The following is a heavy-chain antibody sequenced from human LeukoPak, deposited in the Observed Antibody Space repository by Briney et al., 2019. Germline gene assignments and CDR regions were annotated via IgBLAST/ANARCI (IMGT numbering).Heavy chain of an antibody. CDR1: GFTFRTFW. CDR2: IKQEGSEK. CDR3: ASSRLGYCSGGSCSWFDP. D-gene: IGHD2-15*01. J-gene: IGHJ5*02. V-gene: IGHV3-7*01. Sequence: GGSLRLSCAASGFTFRTFWMNWVRPAPGKGLVWVANIKQEGSEKYYVDSVKGRFTISRDNAKNSLYLQMNSLRAEDTAVYYCASSRLGYCSGGSCSWFDPWGQGTLVTVSS.